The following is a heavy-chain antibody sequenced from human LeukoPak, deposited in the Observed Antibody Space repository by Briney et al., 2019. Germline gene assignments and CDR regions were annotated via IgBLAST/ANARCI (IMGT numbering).Heavy chain of an antibody. V-gene: IGHV4-61*02. D-gene: IGHD7-27*01. Sequence: SQTLSLTCTVSGGSISSGSYYWSWIRQPAGKGLEWIGRIYTSGSTNYNPSLNSRVTISIDTSKNQFSLKLSSVTAADTAMYYCARGPVASWGLYFDSWGQGTLVTVSS. CDR1: GGSISSGSYY. J-gene: IGHJ4*02. CDR2: IYTSGST. CDR3: ARGPVASWGLYFDS.